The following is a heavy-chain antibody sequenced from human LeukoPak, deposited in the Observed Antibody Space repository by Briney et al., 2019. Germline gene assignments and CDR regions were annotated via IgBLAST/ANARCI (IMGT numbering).Heavy chain of an antibody. CDR1: GFIFSNFW. CDR3: ARDRIVLMVYSVLDYYYGMDV. CDR2: IKEDGSEK. J-gene: IGHJ6*02. D-gene: IGHD2-8*01. Sequence: GGSLRLSCAASGFIFSNFWMNWVRQAPGKGLEWVASIKEDGSEKYSVDSVKGRFTISRDNAKNSLFLQMNSLRAEDTAVYYCARDRIVLMVYSVLDYYYGMDVWGQGTTVTVSS. V-gene: IGHV3-7*01.